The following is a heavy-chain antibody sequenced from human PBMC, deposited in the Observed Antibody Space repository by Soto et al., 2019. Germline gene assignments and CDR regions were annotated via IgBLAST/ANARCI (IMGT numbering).Heavy chain of an antibody. V-gene: IGHV1-3*01. D-gene: IGHD3-9*01. CDR1: GYTFTSYA. J-gene: IGHJ6*02. CDR3: ARGPGVFSQKSVYGMDV. CDR2: INAGNGNT. Sequence: ASVKVSCKASGYTFTSYAMHWVRQAPGQRLEWMGWINAGNGNTKYSQKFQGRVTITRDTSAGTAYMELSSLRSEDTAVYYCARGPGVFSQKSVYGMDVWGQGTTVTVSS.